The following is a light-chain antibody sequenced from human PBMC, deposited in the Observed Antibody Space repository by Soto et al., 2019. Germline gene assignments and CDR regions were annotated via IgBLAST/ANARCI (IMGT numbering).Light chain of an antibody. CDR3: SSYAGSYTYV. J-gene: IGLJ1*01. CDR1: SSDVGGYNY. Sequence: QSVLTQPRSVSGSPGQSVTISCTGTSSDVGGYNYVSWYQQHPGKAPKLMIYDVSKRPSGVPDRFSGSKSGNTASLIISGLQAEDEADYYCSSYAGSYTYVFRTGTTVTVL. CDR2: DVS. V-gene: IGLV2-11*01.